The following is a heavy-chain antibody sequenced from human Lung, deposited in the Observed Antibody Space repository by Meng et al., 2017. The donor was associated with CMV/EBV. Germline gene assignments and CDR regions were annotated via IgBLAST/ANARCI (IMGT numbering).Heavy chain of an antibody. J-gene: IGHJ4*02. CDR2: ISSSVSDV. V-gene: IGHV3-21*01. Sequence: GGSLRLXCAASGFAFRSYSMNWARQPPGKGLEWVASISSSVSDVYSADSVKGRFIISRDNGRDSLYLQMNSLRAEDTGVYYCARAGTTVTFFDHWGPGTPVTVSS. CDR1: GFAFRSYS. D-gene: IGHD4-17*01. CDR3: ARAGTTVTFFDH.